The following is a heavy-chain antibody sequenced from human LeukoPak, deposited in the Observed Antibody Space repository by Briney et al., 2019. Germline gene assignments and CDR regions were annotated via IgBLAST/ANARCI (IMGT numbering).Heavy chain of an antibody. V-gene: IGHV3-23*01. J-gene: IGHJ4*02. CDR1: GFTFSSYW. CDR2: ISGSGDRT. Sequence: GGSLRLSRAASGFTFSSYWMSWVRQAPGKGLEWVSTISGSGDRTYYADSVKGRFTISRDNSMNTLYLQMTSLRVEDTAVYYCANWIEGRHEKFDYWGQGTLVTVSS. D-gene: IGHD1-1*01. CDR3: ANWIEGRHEKFDY.